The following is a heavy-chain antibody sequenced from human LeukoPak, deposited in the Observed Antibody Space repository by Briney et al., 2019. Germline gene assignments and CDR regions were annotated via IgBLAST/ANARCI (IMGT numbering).Heavy chain of an antibody. Sequence: SETLSLTCTVSDDSIGNYYWSWIRQSPGKGLEWIGYIYFSGSTNYNPSLKRRVTMSVVTSKNQFSLRLTSVTAADTAVYYCARSSYPSPFDLWGRGTLVTVSS. CDR1: DDSIGNYY. CDR3: ARSSYPSPFDL. CDR2: IYFSGST. V-gene: IGHV4-59*01. J-gene: IGHJ2*01. D-gene: IGHD3-10*01.